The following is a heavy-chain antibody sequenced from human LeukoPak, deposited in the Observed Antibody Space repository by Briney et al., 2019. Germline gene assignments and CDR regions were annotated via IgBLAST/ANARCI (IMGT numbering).Heavy chain of an antibody. V-gene: IGHV5-51*01. CDR2: IYPGDSDT. Sequence: GESLKISCKGSGFSFTSYWICWVRQMPGKGLEWIGIIYPGDSDTRYNPSFQGQVTISADKSISTAYLQWSSLKASDTAMYYCARGRDYGDNHFDYWGQGTLVTVSS. J-gene: IGHJ4*02. D-gene: IGHD4-17*01. CDR3: ARGRDYGDNHFDY. CDR1: GFSFTSYW.